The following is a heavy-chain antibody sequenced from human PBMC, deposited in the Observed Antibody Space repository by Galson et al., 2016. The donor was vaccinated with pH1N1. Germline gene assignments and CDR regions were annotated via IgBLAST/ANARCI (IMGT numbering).Heavy chain of an antibody. V-gene: IGHV3-53*01. D-gene: IGHD3-10*01. CDR3: TGTLLSFGEPNNADF. J-gene: IGHJ4*02. Sequence: SLRLSCAPSGFSVSNNHMSWVRQAPGKGLEWVSVIYRGGSTYYADSLEGRSTISRDDSKNMLYLQMNSLRVDDAAIYYCTGTLLSFGEPNNADFWGQGTQVTVSS. CDR2: IYRGGST. CDR1: GFSVSNNH.